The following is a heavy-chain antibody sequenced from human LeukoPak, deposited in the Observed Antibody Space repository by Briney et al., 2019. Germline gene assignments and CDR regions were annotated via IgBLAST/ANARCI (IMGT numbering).Heavy chain of an antibody. CDR2: IYYSGST. D-gene: IGHD3-22*01. V-gene: IGHV4-59*08. J-gene: IGHJ4*02. CDR3: ARHPDYYGSSGYRYYFDY. Sequence: SETLSLTCTVSGGSISSYYWSWIRQPPGKGLEWVGYIYYSGSTNYNPSLKSRVTISVDTSKNQFSLKLSSVTAADTAVYYCARHPDYYGSSGYRYYFDYWGQGTLVTVSS. CDR1: GGSISSYY.